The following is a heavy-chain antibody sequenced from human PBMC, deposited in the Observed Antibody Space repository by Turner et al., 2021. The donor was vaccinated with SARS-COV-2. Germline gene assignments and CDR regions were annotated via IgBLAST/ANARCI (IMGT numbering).Heavy chain of an antibody. CDR1: GGSISSSSYY. CDR2: IYYRGST. D-gene: IGHD2-15*01. Sequence: QLQLQESGPGLVKPSETLSLSCTVSGGSISSSSYYWGWIRQPPGKGLEWVGNIYYRGSTYYNPSLKSRVTISVDTSKNQFSLKLSSVTAADTAVYYCAGEVVAATRPYYYGMDVWGQGTTVTVSS. V-gene: IGHV4-39*02. J-gene: IGHJ6*02. CDR3: AGEVVAATRPYYYGMDV.